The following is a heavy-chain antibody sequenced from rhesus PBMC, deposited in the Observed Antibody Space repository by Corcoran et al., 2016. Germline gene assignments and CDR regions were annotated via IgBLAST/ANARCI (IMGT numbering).Heavy chain of an antibody. CDR2: INGNSGST. CDR1: DASFSSNW. J-gene: IGHJ3*01. CDR3: ARDPDNIHDAFDF. V-gene: IGHV4-80*01. Sequence: QVQLQESGPGLVKPSETLSLTCPLSDASFSSNWWSWLCQPPAQGLEWIGEINGNSGSTNYNPSLKSRVTISKDASKNQFSLKLSSVTAADTAVYYCARDPDNIHDAFDFWGQGLRVTVSS. D-gene: IGHD2-15*01.